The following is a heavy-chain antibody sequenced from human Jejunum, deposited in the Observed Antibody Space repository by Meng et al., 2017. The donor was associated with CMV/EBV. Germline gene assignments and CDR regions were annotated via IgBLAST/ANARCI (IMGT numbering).Heavy chain of an antibody. V-gene: IGHV4-31*02. CDR3: ARGNLAESTSSPDYFDY. Sequence: GDYSWGWIRQLPGKGLEWIGYVYYSGGTSSNPSLKSRITMSIATSKDTFSLEVSSVTAADTAIYYCARGNLAESTSSPDYFDYWGQGTQVTVSS. D-gene: IGHD6-6*01. CDR1: GDYS. J-gene: IGHJ4*02. CDR2: VYYSGGT.